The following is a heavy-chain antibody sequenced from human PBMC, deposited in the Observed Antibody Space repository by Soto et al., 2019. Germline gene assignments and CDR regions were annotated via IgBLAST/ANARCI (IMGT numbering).Heavy chain of an antibody. CDR2: ISGSGGST. Sequence: EVQLLESGGGLVQPGGSLRLSCAASGFTFSSYAMSWVRQAPGKGLEWVLAISGSGGSTYYADSVKGRFTISRDNSKNTLYLQMNSLRAEDTAVYYCAKDPSIAVAGRGGGWGQGTLVTVSS. CDR3: AKDPSIAVAGRGGG. CDR1: GFTFSSYA. V-gene: IGHV3-23*01. D-gene: IGHD6-19*01. J-gene: IGHJ4*02.